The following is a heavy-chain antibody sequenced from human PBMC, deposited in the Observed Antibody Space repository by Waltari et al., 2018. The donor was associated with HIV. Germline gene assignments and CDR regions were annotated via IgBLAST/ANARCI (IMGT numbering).Heavy chain of an antibody. V-gene: IGHV3-53*01. Sequence: VQLVESGGGLIQPGGSLSLSCAASGFSVSDNYMSWVRQAPGKRPELVSVGYLGGSTDYADSAMGRFTPARDESKNLLYLQMNSLRAEDTAVYYCARALTRGLWDSWGQGTLVSVSS. J-gene: IGHJ4*02. CDR2: GYLGGST. D-gene: IGHD2-2*01. CDR1: GFSVSDNY. CDR3: ARALTRGLWDS.